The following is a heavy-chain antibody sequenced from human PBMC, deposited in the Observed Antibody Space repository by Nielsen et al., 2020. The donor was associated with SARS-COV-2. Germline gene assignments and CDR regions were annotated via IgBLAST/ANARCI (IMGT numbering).Heavy chain of an antibody. V-gene: IGHV2-70*11. CDR2: IDWDDDK. CDR3: ARIRYDILTYYYYGMDV. Sequence: SGPTLVTPTQTLTLTCTFSGFSLSTSGMCVRWIRQPPGKALEWLERIDWDDDKYYSTSLKTRLTISKDTSKNQVVLTMTNMDPVDTATYYCARIRYDILTYYYYGMDVWGQGTTVTVSS. D-gene: IGHD3-9*01. J-gene: IGHJ6*02. CDR1: GFSLSTSGMC.